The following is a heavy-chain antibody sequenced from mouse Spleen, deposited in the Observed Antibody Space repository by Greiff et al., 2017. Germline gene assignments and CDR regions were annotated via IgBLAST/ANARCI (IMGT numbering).Heavy chain of an antibody. V-gene: IGHV3-2*02. J-gene: IGHJ4*01. CDR3: ARRPDYYATDY. Sequence: EVQLQQSGPGLVKPSQSLSLTCTVTGYSITSDYAWNWIRQFPGNKLEWMGYISYSGSTSYNPSLKSRISITRDTSKNQFFLQLNSVTTEDTATYYCARRPDYYATDYWGQGTSVTVSS. CDR2: ISYSGST. CDR1: GYSITSDYA.